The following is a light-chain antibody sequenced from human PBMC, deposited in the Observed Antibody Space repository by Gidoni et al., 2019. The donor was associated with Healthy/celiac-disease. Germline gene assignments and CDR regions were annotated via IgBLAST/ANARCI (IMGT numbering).Light chain of an antibody. Sequence: SYELPQPPSVSVSPGQTARITCSGDALPKKYAYWYQQKSGQAPVLVIYDDSKRTSGIPERFSGSSSGTMATLTISGAQVEDEADYYCYSPDSSGNLWVFGGGTKLTVL. CDR3: YSPDSSGNLWV. CDR2: DDS. V-gene: IGLV3-10*01. J-gene: IGLJ3*02. CDR1: ALPKKY.